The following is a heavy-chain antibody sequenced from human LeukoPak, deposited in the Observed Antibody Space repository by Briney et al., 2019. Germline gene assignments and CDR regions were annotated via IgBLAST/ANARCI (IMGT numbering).Heavy chain of an antibody. CDR2: ISGSGGST. V-gene: IGHV3-23*01. D-gene: IGHD3-3*01. CDR3: AKKNLIFGVFDI. J-gene: IGHJ3*02. Sequence: GGTLRLSCAASGFTFSSYAMSWVRQAPGRGLEWVSAISGSGGSTYYADSVKGRFTISRDNSKNTLYLQMNSLRAEDTAMYYCAKKNLIFGVFDIWGQGTMVTVSA. CDR1: GFTFSSYA.